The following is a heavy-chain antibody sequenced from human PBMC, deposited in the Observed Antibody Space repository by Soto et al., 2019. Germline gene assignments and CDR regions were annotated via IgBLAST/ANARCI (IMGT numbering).Heavy chain of an antibody. CDR3: ARTSKYYDYVWGSYRQFNWFDR. Sequence: SETLSLTCTVSGGSISSYYWSWIRQPPGKGLEWIGYIYYSGSTNYNPSLKSRGTISVNTSKNQFSLKLSSVTAADTSVYYCARTSKYYDYVWGSYRQFNWFDRWGQVTLVTVSS. CDR1: GGSISSYY. J-gene: IGHJ5*02. CDR2: IYYSGST. V-gene: IGHV4-59*01. D-gene: IGHD3-16*02.